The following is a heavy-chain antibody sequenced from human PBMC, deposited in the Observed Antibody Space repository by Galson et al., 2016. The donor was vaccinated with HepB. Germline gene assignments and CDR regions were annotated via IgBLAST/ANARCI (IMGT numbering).Heavy chain of an antibody. CDR3: ARDRVAVGENYYYYGMDV. CDR1: GFTFSSYS. CDR2: ISTASSYK. V-gene: IGHV3-21*01. D-gene: IGHD2-2*01. J-gene: IGHJ6*02. Sequence: SLRLSCAASGFTFSSYSMTWVRQAPGQGLEWVASISTASSYKYYADSVKGRFTISRDNAKNSLNLQMNGLRAGDTAVYYCARDRVAVGENYYYYGMDVWGQGTTVIVS.